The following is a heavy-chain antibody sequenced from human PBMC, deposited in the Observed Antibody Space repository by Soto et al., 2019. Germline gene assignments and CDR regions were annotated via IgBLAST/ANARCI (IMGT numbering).Heavy chain of an antibody. D-gene: IGHD3-3*01. J-gene: IGHJ6*03. Sequence: GGSLRLSCAASGFTFSSYGMHWVRQAPGKGLEWVAVISYDGSNKYYADSVKGRFTISRDNSKNTLYLQMNSLRAEDTAVYYCANLYDFWSGYYSHYYMDVWGKGTTVTVSS. CDR2: ISYDGSNK. CDR1: GFTFSSYG. V-gene: IGHV3-30*18. CDR3: ANLYDFWSGYYSHYYMDV.